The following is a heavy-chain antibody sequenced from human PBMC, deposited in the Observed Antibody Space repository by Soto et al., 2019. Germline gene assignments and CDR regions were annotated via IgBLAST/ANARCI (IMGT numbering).Heavy chain of an antibody. J-gene: IGHJ5*02. CDR1: GGSISSTKYY. CDR2: IYYSGST. D-gene: IGHD2-15*01. V-gene: IGHV4-39*01. CDR3: ARHIYCSGDSCYSGGDWFDP. Sequence: QLQLQESGPGLVKPSETLSLTCTVSGGSISSTKYYWGWIRQPPGKGLEWIGTIYYSGSTYYNPSLKSRVIISVDTSMNQFSLKLTAVTAADTAVYYCARHIYCSGDSCYSGGDWFDPWGQGTLVTVSS.